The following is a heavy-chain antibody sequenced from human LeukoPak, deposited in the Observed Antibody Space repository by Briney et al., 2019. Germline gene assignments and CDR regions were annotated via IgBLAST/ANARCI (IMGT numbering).Heavy chain of an antibody. Sequence: SETLSLTCTVSGGSISPYYWSWIRQPPEKGLEWIGYIYYSGSTNYNPSLKSRVTISADTSKNQFSLKLSSVTAADTAVYYCARDRYALGYWGQGTLVTVSS. CDR2: IYYSGST. CDR1: GGSISPYY. J-gene: IGHJ4*02. D-gene: IGHD5-18*01. V-gene: IGHV4-59*01. CDR3: ARDRYALGY.